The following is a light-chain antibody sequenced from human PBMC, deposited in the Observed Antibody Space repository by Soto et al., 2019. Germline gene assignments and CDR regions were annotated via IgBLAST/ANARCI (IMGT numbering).Light chain of an antibody. Sequence: EIVMTQSPATLSVSPGERAILSCRASQSISINLAWYQQKPGQAPRLLIYAASNRATGVPSRFSGNRSGTEFTLTISSLQPDDFATYYCQQYNSYSWTFGQGTKVDI. CDR1: QSISIN. J-gene: IGKJ1*01. CDR3: QQYNSYSWT. CDR2: AAS. V-gene: IGKV3-15*01.